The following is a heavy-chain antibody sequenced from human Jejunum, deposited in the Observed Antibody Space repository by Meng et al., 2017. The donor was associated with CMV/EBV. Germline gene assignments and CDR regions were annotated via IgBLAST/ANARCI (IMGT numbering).Heavy chain of an antibody. CDR3: ARASYFDY. V-gene: IGHV3-21*01. Sequence: SLRLSCAASGFTFSLFPMSWVRRAPGKGLEWVSSISATGNYMYYADSVKGRFTISRDNAKNSVYLQMNSLRAEDMAVYYCARASYFDYWGPGTLVTVSS. CDR1: GFTFSLFP. CDR2: ISATGNYM. J-gene: IGHJ4*02.